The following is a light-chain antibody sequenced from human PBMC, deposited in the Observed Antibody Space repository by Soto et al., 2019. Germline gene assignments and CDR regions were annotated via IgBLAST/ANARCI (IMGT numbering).Light chain of an antibody. J-gene: IGKJ1*01. V-gene: IGKV1-5*01. CDR3: QQYETFSGT. CDR1: QSVSGW. Sequence: IQMTQSASTLSASVGDRVTVTCRASQSVSGWLAWYQQKPGKAPKLLIYEASALQRGVPSRFSGSGSGTKFTLTIASLQPDDFATYYCQQYETFSGTFGPGTKVDIK. CDR2: EAS.